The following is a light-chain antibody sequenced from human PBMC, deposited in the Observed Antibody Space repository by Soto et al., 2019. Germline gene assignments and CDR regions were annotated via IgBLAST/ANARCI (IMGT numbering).Light chain of an antibody. CDR2: AAS. CDR3: LQDYNYPWT. J-gene: IGKJ1*01. CDR1: QDIRKD. Sequence: AIQMTQSPSSLSASVGERVTITCRASQDIRKDLGWYQEKPGQAPKLLIYAASNLQSGVPSRFSGSGSGTDFPLAISSLQPEDFATYYCLQDYNYPWTFGQGTKGEI. V-gene: IGKV1-6*01.